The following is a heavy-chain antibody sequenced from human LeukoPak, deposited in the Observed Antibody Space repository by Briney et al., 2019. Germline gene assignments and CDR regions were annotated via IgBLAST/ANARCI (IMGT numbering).Heavy chain of an antibody. J-gene: IGHJ4*02. D-gene: IGHD2-2*01. CDR1: GGTFGSYA. V-gene: IGHV1-69*13. CDR2: IIPIFGTA. Sequence: GASVKVSCKASGGTFGSYAISWVRQAPGQGLEWMGGIIPIFGTANYAQKFQGRVTITADESTSTAYMELSSLRSEDTAVYYCASYRRYCSSTSCYRPFDYWGQGTLVTVSS. CDR3: ASYRRYCSSTSCYRPFDY.